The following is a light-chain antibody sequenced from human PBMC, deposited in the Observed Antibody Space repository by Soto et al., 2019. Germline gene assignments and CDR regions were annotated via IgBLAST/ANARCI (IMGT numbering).Light chain of an antibody. V-gene: IGKV1-12*01. CDR1: QDILSW. CDR2: ASS. CDR3: QQANSFPIT. J-gene: IGKJ3*01. Sequence: DLQMTQSPSSVSASVGDRVTITCRASQDILSWLAWYQQKPGEAPRLLIYASSNMQSGVPSRFSGSGSGTDFTLSISSLQPEDFAPYYCQQANSFPITFGPGTRLDIK.